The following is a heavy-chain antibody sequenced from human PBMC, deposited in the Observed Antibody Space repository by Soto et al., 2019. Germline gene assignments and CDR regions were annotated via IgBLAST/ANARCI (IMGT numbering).Heavy chain of an antibody. CDR3: ARHGRTSGSFSTSSVRTEFDY. CDR2: IYYSGNT. J-gene: IGHJ4*02. V-gene: IGHV4-39*01. D-gene: IGHD1-26*01. CDR1: GFSISSGTYY. Sequence: PSETLSLTCTVSGFSISSGTYYWGWVRQSPGKGLEWIGTIYYSGNTYYKPSLKSRVTISIDTSKNQFSLKLNSVTAADTAVYFCARHGRTSGSFSTSSVRTEFDYWGQGTLVTV.